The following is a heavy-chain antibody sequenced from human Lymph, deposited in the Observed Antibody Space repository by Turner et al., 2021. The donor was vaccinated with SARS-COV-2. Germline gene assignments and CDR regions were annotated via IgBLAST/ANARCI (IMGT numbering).Heavy chain of an antibody. D-gene: IGHD6-13*01. CDR1: GIIVSRNY. CDR3: ARDLGTYGIDV. V-gene: IGHV3-53*02. J-gene: IGHJ6*02. CDR2: IYSGCTT. Sequence: VQLVETGGGLIQPGGSLRLSCAASGIIVSRNYMNWVRQAPGKGLEWVSVIYSGCTTSYADSVKSRFNISKNNSKNTLYLQMNSLRVEDKAVYYCARDLGTYGIDVWGQGTTVTVSS.